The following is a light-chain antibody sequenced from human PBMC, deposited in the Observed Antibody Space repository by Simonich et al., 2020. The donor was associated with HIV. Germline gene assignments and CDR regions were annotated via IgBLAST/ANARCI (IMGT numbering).Light chain of an antibody. J-gene: IGKJ1*01. Sequence: DIQMTQSPSSLSASVGDRVTITCRASQSISSYLNWYQQKPGKAPKLLIYAASSLQSGVPSRFSGSGSGTDFTLTISSLQPEDFATYYCQQYNTYPRTFGQGTKVEI. CDR2: AAS. CDR1: QSISSY. CDR3: QQYNTYPRT. V-gene: IGKV1-39*01.